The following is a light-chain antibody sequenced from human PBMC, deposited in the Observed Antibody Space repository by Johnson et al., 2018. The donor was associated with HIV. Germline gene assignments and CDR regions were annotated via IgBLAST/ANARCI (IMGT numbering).Light chain of an antibody. CDR1: SSNIGNNY. J-gene: IGLJ1*01. CDR3: GTWDSSLSAPV. Sequence: VLTQPPSVSAAPGQKVTISCSGSSSNIGNNYVSWYQQLPGTAPKLLIYENNKRPSGIPDRFSGSKSGTSATLGITGLQTGDEADYYCGTWDSSLSAPVFGTGTKVTVL. CDR2: ENN. V-gene: IGLV1-51*02.